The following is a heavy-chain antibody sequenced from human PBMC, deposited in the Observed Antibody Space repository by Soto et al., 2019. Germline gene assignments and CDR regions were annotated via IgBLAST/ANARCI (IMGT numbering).Heavy chain of an antibody. V-gene: IGHV4-59*02. CDR3: ARTTGWPGFDF. D-gene: IGHD6-19*01. J-gene: IGHJ4*02. CDR2: IYNGGRT. CDR1: GASVISYY. Sequence: QVQLQESGPGLVKTSKTMSLTCTASGASVISYYWSGIRQPPGKGLEWIGHIYNGGRTNYNPSLKSRVIISVDMSNNQFSLKLTSVTAADTAVYYCARTTGWPGFDFWGQGALVTVSS.